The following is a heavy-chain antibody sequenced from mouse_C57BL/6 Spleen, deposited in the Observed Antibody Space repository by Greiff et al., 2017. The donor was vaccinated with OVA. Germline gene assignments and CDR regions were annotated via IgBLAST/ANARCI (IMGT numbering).Heavy chain of an antibody. Sequence: QVQLQQPGAELVKPGASVKLSCKASGYTFTSYWMHWVKQRPGQGLEWIGMIHPNSCSTNYNEKFKSKATLTVDKSSSTAYMQLSSLTSEDSAVYYCARGGLLYYFDYWGQGTTLTVSS. CDR2: IHPNSCST. V-gene: IGHV1-64*01. D-gene: IGHD2-13*01. CDR3: ARGGLLYYFDY. J-gene: IGHJ2*01. CDR1: GYTFTSYW.